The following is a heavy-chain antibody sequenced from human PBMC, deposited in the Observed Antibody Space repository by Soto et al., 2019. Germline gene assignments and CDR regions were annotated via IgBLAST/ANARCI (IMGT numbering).Heavy chain of an antibody. CDR3: ENFRNYYGMEV. CDR2: MNPNSGNT. J-gene: IGHJ6*02. Sequence: ASVKVSCKASGYTFTSYDINWVRQATGQGLEWMGWMNPNSGNTGYAQKFQGRVTMTRNTSISTAYMELSSLRSKETAVYYCENFRNYYGMEVWGQGTTVTVS. CDR1: GYTFTSYD. V-gene: IGHV1-8*01.